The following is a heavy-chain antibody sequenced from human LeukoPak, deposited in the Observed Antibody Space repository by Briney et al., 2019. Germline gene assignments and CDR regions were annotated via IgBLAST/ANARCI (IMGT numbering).Heavy chain of an antibody. CDR3: ANGDIVVVVAATQPLHDAFDI. CDR1: GFTFSSYG. CDR2: IWYDGSNK. Sequence: GRPLRLSCAASGFTFSSYGMHWVRQAPGKGLEWVAVIWYDGSNKYYADSVKGRFTISRDNSKNTLYLQMDSLRAEDTAVYYCANGDIVVVVAATQPLHDAFDIWGQGTMVTVSS. V-gene: IGHV3-33*06. D-gene: IGHD2-15*01. J-gene: IGHJ3*02.